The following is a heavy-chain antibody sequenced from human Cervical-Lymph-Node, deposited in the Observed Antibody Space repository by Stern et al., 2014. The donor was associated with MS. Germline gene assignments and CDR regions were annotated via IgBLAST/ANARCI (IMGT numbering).Heavy chain of an antibody. Sequence: DQLVESGGAVVQPGRSLRLSCAASGFTFSSYGMHWVRQAPGKGLVWMTVISYDGNHKDYAASVKGRFTISRDNSKNTLHLQMNSVTPDDTAIYYCARDYEDTSMLFDHWGQGTLVTVSS. CDR2: ISYDGNHK. J-gene: IGHJ4*02. CDR1: GFTFSSYG. D-gene: IGHD2-8*01. CDR3: ARDYEDTSMLFDH. V-gene: IGHV3-30*03.